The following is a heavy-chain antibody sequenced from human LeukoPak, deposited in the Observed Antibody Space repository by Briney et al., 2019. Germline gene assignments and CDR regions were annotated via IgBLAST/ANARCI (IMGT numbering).Heavy chain of an antibody. CDR2: MNPNSGNT. CDR1: GYTFTGYY. D-gene: IGHD3-10*01. V-gene: IGHV1-8*03. CDR3: ASGILLWFGELKGFDP. Sequence: ASVKVSCKASGYTFTGYYMHWVRLAPGQGLEWMGWMNPNSGNTGYAQKFQGRVTITRNTSISTAYMELSSLRSEDTAVYYCASGILLWFGELKGFDPWGQGTLVTVSS. J-gene: IGHJ5*02.